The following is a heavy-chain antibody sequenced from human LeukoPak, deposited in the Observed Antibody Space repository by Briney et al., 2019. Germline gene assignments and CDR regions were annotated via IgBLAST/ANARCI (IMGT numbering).Heavy chain of an antibody. CDR3: ARDFFLYYYDSSGYYYDY. V-gene: IGHV3-30*02. CDR1: GFTFSSYG. CDR2: IRYDGSNK. Sequence: GGSLRLSCAASGFTFSSYGMHWVRQAPGKGLERVAFIRYDGSNKYYADSVKGRFTISRDNAKNSLFLQMYSLRAEDTAVYYCARDFFLYYYDSSGYYYDYWGQGTLVTVSS. J-gene: IGHJ4*02. D-gene: IGHD3-22*01.